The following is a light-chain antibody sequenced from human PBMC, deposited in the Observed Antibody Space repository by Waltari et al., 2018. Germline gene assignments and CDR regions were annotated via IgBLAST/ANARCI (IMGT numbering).Light chain of an antibody. CDR1: RSDLRRYNL. Sequence: HSALTQPASVSGPPGQSITLSCTGTRSDLRRYNLVSSYPQYPGKAPKLMIYEGSKRPSGVSNRFSGSKSGNTASLTISGLQAEDEADYYCCSYAGSSTPHVFGTGTKVIV. CDR2: EGS. V-gene: IGLV2-23*01. J-gene: IGLJ1*01. CDR3: CSYAGSSTPHV.